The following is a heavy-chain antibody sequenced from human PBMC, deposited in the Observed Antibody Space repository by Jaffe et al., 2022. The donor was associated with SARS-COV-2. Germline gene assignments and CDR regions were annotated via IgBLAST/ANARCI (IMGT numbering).Heavy chain of an antibody. CDR1: GFTFSAYA. J-gene: IGHJ4*02. CDR2: ISYDGNNK. Sequence: QAQLVESGGGVVQPGRSLRLSCAASGFTFSAYAMRWVRQAPGKGLAWVAVISYDGNNKNYADSVKGRFTISRDNSKNTLYLQMNSLKAEDTAVYFCARVSTGWLPDDCWGQGTLVTVSS. D-gene: IGHD6-19*01. CDR3: ARVSTGWLPDDC. V-gene: IGHV3-30-3*01.